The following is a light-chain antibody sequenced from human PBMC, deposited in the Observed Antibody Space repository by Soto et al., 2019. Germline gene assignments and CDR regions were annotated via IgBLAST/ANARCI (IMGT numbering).Light chain of an antibody. V-gene: IGKV1-5*02. Sequence: DIKMTQSPSTLPASVGDRVTLICRASQSISNWLAWYQQKPRTAPKLLIYHATSLESGVPSRFSGSGSGTEFTLTISRLQPDDFASYYRQQYNSYSFGQGTKVDIK. J-gene: IGKJ1*01. CDR3: QQYNSYS. CDR1: QSISNW. CDR2: HAT.